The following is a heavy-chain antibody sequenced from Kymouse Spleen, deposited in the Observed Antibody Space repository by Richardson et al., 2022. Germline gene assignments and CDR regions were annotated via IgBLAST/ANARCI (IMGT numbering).Heavy chain of an antibody. J-gene: IGHJ4*02. CDR1: GFTFSNAW. CDR2: IKSKTDGGTT. Sequence: EVQLVESGGGLVKPGGSLRLSCAASGFTFSNAWMSWVRQAPGKGLEWVGRIKSKTDGGTTDYAAPVKGRFTISRDDSKNTLYLQMNSLKTEDTAVYYCTTEDIVVVPAAMRVYFDYWGQGTLVTVSS. D-gene: IGHD2-2*02. CDR3: TTEDIVVVPAAMRVYFDY. V-gene: IGHV3-15*01.